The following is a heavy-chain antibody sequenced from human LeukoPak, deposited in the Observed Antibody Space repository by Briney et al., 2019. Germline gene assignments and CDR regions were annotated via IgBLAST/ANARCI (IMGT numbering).Heavy chain of an antibody. CDR3: ARVVGRTTYQLLTYYFDY. CDR2: IYYSGNT. D-gene: IGHD2-2*01. Sequence: PSQTLSLTCTVSGASISSGDYYWSWIRQPPGKGLEWIGYIYYSGNTYYNPSLKSRVTISIDTSKNQFSLKLSSVTAADTAVYYCARVVGRTTYQLLTYYFDYWGQGTLVTVSS. J-gene: IGHJ4*02. CDR1: GASISSGDYY. V-gene: IGHV4-30-4*08.